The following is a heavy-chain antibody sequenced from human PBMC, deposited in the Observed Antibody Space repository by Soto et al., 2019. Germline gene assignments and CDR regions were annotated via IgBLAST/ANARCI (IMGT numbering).Heavy chain of an antibody. Sequence: QITLKESGPTLVKPTQTLTLTCTFSGFSLTTVGMCVGWIRQPPGKALDWLGIIYWDDDKRYSPSLNGRVTFIKDTSKNQVVLPMTNMDPVDTATYYCAHRNSRMFAFDIWGQGTLVTVSS. V-gene: IGHV2-5*02. CDR1: GFSLTTVGMC. D-gene: IGHD3-10*02. CDR3: AHRNSRMFAFDI. J-gene: IGHJ3*02. CDR2: IYWDDDK.